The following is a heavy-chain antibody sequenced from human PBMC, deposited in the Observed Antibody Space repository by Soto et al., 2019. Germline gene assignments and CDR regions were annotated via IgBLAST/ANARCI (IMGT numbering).Heavy chain of an antibody. D-gene: IGHD6-19*01. V-gene: IGHV3-33*06. CDR2: IWYDGSNK. CDR3: AKDSSAGYYDGMDV. CDR1: GFTFSSYG. Sequence: QVQLVESGGGVVQPGRSLRLSCAASGFTFSSYGMHWVRQAPGKGLEWVAVIWYDGSNKYYADSVKGRFTISRDNSKNTLYLQMNSLRAEDTAVYYCAKDSSAGYYDGMDVWGQGTTVTVSS. J-gene: IGHJ6*02.